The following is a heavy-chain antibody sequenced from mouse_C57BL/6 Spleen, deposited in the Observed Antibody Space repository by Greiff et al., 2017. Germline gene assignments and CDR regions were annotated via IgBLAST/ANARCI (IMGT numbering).Heavy chain of an antibody. J-gene: IGHJ2*01. V-gene: IGHV14-4*01. Sequence: VQLQQSGAELVRPGASVKLSCTASGFNIKDDYMHWVKQRPDQGLEWIGWIDPENGDTEYASKFQGKATITADTSSNTAYLQLSSLTSEDTAVYYCTTYTGTRAFDYWGQGTTLTVSS. D-gene: IGHD4-1*01. CDR3: TTYTGTRAFDY. CDR2: IDPENGDT. CDR1: GFNIKDDY.